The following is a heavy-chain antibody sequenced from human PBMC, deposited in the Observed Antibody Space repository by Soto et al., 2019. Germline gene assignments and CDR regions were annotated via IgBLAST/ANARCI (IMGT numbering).Heavy chain of an antibody. CDR2: ISTRNGDT. V-gene: IGHV1-18*01. CDR1: GYTFTTYD. Sequence: QARLEQSGGEVKKPGASVKVSCKTSGYTFTTYDLSWVRQVPGQGLEWMGWISTRNGDTKYTQSLQGRLTVTTDTSTSTAYMELRSLRSDDTAIYYCTSGPTGDYWGQGTLVTVSS. D-gene: IGHD1-26*01. CDR3: TSGPTGDY. J-gene: IGHJ4*02.